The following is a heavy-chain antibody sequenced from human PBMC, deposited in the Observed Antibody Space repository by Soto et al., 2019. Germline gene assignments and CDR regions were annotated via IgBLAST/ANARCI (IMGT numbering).Heavy chain of an antibody. D-gene: IGHD2-15*01. CDR2: ISWNSGSI. J-gene: IGHJ3*02. Sequence: GGSLRLSCAASGFTFDDYAMHWVRQAPGKGLEWVSGISWNSGSIGYADSVKGRFTISRDNAKNSLYLQMNSLRAEDTALYYCAKDTPPRLGYCSGGSCYSSAFDIWGQGTMVTVSS. CDR3: AKDTPPRLGYCSGGSCYSSAFDI. V-gene: IGHV3-9*01. CDR1: GFTFDDYA.